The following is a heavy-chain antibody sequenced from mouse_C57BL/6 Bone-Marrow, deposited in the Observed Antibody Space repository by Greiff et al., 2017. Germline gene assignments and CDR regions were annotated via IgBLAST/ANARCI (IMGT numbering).Heavy chain of an antibody. Sequence: EVHLVESEGGLVQPGSSMKLSCTASGFTFSDYYMAWVRQVPEKGLEWVANINYDGSSTYYLDSLKSRFIISRDNAKNILYLQMSSLKSEDTATYYCARGHGSSPSFDVWGTGTTVTVSS. D-gene: IGHD1-1*01. J-gene: IGHJ1*03. CDR2: INYDGSST. V-gene: IGHV5-16*01. CDR3: ARGHGSSPSFDV. CDR1: GFTFSDYY.